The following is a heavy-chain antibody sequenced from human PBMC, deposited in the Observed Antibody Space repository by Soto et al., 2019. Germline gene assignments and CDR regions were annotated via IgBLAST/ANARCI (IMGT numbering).Heavy chain of an antibody. V-gene: IGHV1-3*05. D-gene: IGHD1-1*01. CDR3: ARDGYNLLGGNVFDL. CDR2: INAAKDTT. Sequence: QAQLVQSGAEEKKPGASVRVSCKTSGYSFNSHSIHWVRQAPGQRLEWMGWINAAKDTTKYSQKFQDRVTIIWDTSATTAYLELNSLTSEDTAVYYCARDGYNLLGGNVFDLWGQGTMVTVSS. CDR1: GYSFNSHS. J-gene: IGHJ3*01.